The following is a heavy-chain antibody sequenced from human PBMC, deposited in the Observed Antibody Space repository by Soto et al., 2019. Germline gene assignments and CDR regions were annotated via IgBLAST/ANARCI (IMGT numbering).Heavy chain of an antibody. CDR3: AALSFGDYYDSTGYHY. D-gene: IGHD3-22*01. CDR1: GGSISSYY. V-gene: IGHV4-59*01. J-gene: IGHJ4*02. Sequence: LSLTCTVSGGSISSYYWTWIRQPPGKGLEWIGYIYYSGSTNYNPSLKSRVTISIDTSKSQFSLKMSSVTAADTAVYYCAALSFGDYYDSTGYHYWGQGTVVTVSS. CDR2: IYYSGST.